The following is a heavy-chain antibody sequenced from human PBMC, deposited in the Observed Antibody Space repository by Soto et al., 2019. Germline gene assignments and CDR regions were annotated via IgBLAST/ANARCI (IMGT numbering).Heavy chain of an antibody. CDR1: GFTFSSYA. Sequence: QPGGSLRLSCAASGFTFSSYAMSWVRQAPGEGLEWVSAISGSGGGTYYADSVKGRFTISRDNSKNTLYLQMNSLRAEDTAVYYCAKDKEVTIFGVVIMPYYYYGMDVWGQGTTVTVSS. CDR2: ISGSGGGT. D-gene: IGHD3-3*01. V-gene: IGHV3-23*01. CDR3: AKDKEVTIFGVVIMPYYYYGMDV. J-gene: IGHJ6*02.